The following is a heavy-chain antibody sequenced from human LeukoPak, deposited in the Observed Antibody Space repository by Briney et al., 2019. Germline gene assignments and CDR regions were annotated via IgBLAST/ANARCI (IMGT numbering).Heavy chain of an antibody. CDR1: GGSISSSSYY. J-gene: IGHJ4*02. V-gene: IGHV4-39*07. CDR3: ATSSGWYSESYDFDY. CDR2: IYYSGST. D-gene: IGHD6-19*01. Sequence: SETLSLTCTVSGGSISSSSYYWGWIRQPPGKGLEWIGSIYYSGSTYYNPSLKSRVTISVDTSKNQFSLKLSSVTAADTAVYYCATSSGWYSESYDFDYWGQGTLVTVSS.